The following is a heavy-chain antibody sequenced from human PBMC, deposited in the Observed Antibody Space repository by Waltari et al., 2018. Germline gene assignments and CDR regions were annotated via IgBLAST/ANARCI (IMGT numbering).Heavy chain of an antibody. CDR3: ARDHDGAGEVGAPHAFDI. CDR1: GYTFTGYY. Sequence: QVQLVQSGAEVKKPGASVKVSCKASGYTFTGYYMHWVRQAPGQGLEWMGRINPNSGGTNYAQKFQGRVTMTRDTSISTAYMELSRLRSDDTAVYYCARDHDGAGEVGAPHAFDIWGQGTMVTVSS. CDR2: INPNSGGT. D-gene: IGHD1-26*01. J-gene: IGHJ3*02. V-gene: IGHV1-2*06.